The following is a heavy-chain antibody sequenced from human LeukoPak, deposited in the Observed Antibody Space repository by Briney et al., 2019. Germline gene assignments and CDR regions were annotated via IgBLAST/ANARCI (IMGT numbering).Heavy chain of an antibody. V-gene: IGHV3-21*01. D-gene: IGHD3-9*01. Sequence: GGSLRLSCAASGFTFSSYSMNWVRQAPGKGLEWVSSISSSSSYIYYADSVKGRFTISRDNAKDSLYLQMNSLRAEDTAVYYCARDRGGKGRVRYQDYWGQGTLVTVSS. J-gene: IGHJ4*02. CDR3: ARDRGGKGRVRYQDY. CDR1: GFTFSSYS. CDR2: ISSSSSYI.